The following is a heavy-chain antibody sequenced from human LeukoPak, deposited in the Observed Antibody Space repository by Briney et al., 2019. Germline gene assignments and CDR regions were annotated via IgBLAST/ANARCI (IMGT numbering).Heavy chain of an antibody. D-gene: IGHD2-21*01. V-gene: IGHV4-39*07. J-gene: IGHJ5*02. CDR2: IYYSGST. CDR3: ARHTSILWANWFDP. Sequence: SETLSLTCTVSGGSISSSSYYWGWIRQPPGKGLEWIGSIYYSGSTYYNPSLKSRVTISVDTSKNQFSLKLSSVTAADTAVYYCARHTSILWANWFDPWGQGTLVTVSS. CDR1: GGSISSSSYY.